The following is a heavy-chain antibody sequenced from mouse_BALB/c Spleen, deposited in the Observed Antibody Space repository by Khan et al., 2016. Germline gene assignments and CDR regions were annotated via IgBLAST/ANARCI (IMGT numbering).Heavy chain of an antibody. J-gene: IGHJ3*01. CDR2: INPASNYS. Sequence: QVQLQQSGAELARPGASVKMSCKASGYTFTTYTMQWVKQRPGQGLEWIGYINPASNYSFYNQKFKDKATLTADRSSNTAYMQLSTLTSEDAAVYYCTRGDGNNVYWGQGTLVTVSA. D-gene: IGHD2-1*01. V-gene: IGHV1-4*01. CDR3: TRGDGNNVY. CDR1: GYTFTTYT.